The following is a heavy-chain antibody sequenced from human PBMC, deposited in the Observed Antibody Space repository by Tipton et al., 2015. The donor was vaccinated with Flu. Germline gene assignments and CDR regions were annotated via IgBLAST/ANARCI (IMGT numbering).Heavy chain of an antibody. J-gene: IGHJ4*02. CDR2: IYPGDSDT. CDR3: MRQGQYSRSPDS. D-gene: IGHD6-6*01. Sequence: VQLVQSGAEVKKPGESLKISCRGSGYSFTKYWIGWVRQTPGKGLEWMGTIYPGDSDTRYSPSFQGQVTISADKSINTTYLQWSSLKASDSAIYSCMRQGQYSRSPDSWGQGTLVTVSS. CDR1: GYSFTKYW. V-gene: IGHV5-51*01.